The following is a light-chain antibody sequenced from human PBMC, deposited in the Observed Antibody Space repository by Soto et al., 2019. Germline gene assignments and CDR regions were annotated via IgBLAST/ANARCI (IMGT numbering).Light chain of an antibody. CDR2: AAS. J-gene: IGKJ1*01. Sequence: DIQMTQSPSSVSASVGDRVTITCRASQGINSWLAWYQQKPGKAPELLIYAASSLQSGVPSRFSGSGSGTDFTLTISCLQSEDFATYYCQQYYSYPRTFGQGTKVDIK. CDR1: QGINSW. CDR3: QQYYSYPRT. V-gene: IGKV1-12*01.